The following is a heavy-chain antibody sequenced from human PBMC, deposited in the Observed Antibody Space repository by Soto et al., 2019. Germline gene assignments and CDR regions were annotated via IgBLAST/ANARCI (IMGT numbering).Heavy chain of an antibody. J-gene: IGHJ5*02. D-gene: IGHD4-4*01. CDR3: AKFNRDYSNYGEFGP. CDR2: ISYDGSNK. CDR1: GFTFSSYA. Sequence: QVQLVESGGGVVQPGRSLRLSCAASGFTFSSYAMHWVRQAPGRGLEWVAVISYDGSNKYYADSVKGRFTISRDNSKNTLYLQMNSLRAEDTAVYYCAKFNRDYSNYGEFGPWGQGTLVTVSS. V-gene: IGHV3-30-3*02.